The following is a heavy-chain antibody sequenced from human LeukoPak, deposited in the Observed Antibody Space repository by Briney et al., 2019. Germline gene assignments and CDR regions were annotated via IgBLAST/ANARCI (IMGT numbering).Heavy chain of an antibody. J-gene: IGHJ4*02. Sequence: PSETLSLTCTVSGGSTSSYYWSWIRQPPGKGLEWIGYIYYSGSTNYNPSLKSRVTISVDTSKNQFSLKLSSVTAADTAVYYCARARYYYDSSGYYYRHYFDYWGQGALVTVSS. V-gene: IGHV4-59*01. CDR3: ARARYYYDSSGYYYRHYFDY. CDR2: IYYSGST. CDR1: GGSTSSYY. D-gene: IGHD3-22*01.